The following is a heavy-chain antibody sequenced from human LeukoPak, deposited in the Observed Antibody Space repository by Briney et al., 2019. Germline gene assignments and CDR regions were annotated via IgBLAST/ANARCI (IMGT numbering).Heavy chain of an antibody. V-gene: IGHV4-59*01. CDR2: IYYSGST. CDR3: ASSEYSSSSPDY. J-gene: IGHJ4*02. CDR1: GGSISSYY. Sequence: SETLSLTCTDSGGSISSYYWSWIRQPPGKGVEWIGYIYYSGSTNYNPSLKSRVTISVDTSKNQFSLKLSSVTAADTAVYYCASSEYSSSSPDYWGQGTLVTVSS. D-gene: IGHD6-6*01.